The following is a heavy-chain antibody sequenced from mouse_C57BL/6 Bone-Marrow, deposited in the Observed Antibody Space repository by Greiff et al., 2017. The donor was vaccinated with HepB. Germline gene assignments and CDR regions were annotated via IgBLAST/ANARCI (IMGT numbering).Heavy chain of an antibody. CDR1: GFTFGDYY. Sequence: EVKVVESGGGLVQPGGSLKLSCAASGFTFGDYYMYWVRQTPEKRLEWVAYISNGGGSTYYPDTVKGRFTISRDNAKNTLYLQMSRLKSEDTAMYYCARQGTTVVYFDVWGTGTTVTVSS. V-gene: IGHV5-12*01. CDR3: ARQGTTVVYFDV. J-gene: IGHJ1*03. D-gene: IGHD1-1*01. CDR2: ISNGGGST.